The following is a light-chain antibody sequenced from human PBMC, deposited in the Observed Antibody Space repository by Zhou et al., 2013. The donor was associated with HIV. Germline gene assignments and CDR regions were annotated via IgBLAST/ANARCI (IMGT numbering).Light chain of an antibody. Sequence: AIQLTQSPSSFSASTGDRVTITCRASQGISSYLAWYQQKPGKAPKLLIYAASTLQSGVPSRFSSSGSGTDFTLTISCLQSEDFATYYCQQSYSSTSFGQGTRLENK. V-gene: IGKV1-8*01. CDR3: QQSYSSTS. J-gene: IGKJ5*01. CDR1: QGISSY. CDR2: AAS.